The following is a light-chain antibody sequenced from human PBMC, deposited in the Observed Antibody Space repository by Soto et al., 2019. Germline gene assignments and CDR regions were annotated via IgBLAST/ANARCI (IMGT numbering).Light chain of an antibody. CDR3: QQYNSYSPT. J-gene: IGKJ1*01. CDR1: QSISVW. Sequence: DIQMTHSPSTLAASLRERVTITCLASQSISVWLAWYQQKAGKAPNLLIYKASRLESGVPSRFSGSGSETEFTLTISGLQPGDSATYYCQQYNSYSPTFGQRRMVDIK. V-gene: IGKV1-5*03. CDR2: KAS.